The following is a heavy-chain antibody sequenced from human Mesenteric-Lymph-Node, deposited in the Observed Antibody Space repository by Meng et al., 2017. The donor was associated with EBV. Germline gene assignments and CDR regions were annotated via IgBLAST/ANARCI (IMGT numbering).Heavy chain of an antibody. D-gene: IGHD6-6*01. CDR3: ARDQGSSSCFDY. V-gene: IGHV3-11*01. Sequence: VQLEMYGGGLVKPGRSLVLSCAASGLTFSDYYMSWIRQAPGKGLEWVSYISSSGSTIYYADSVKGRFTISRDKAKNSLYLQMNSLRAEDTAVYYCARDQGSSSCFDYWGQGTLVTVSS. J-gene: IGHJ4*02. CDR1: GLTFSDYY. CDR2: ISSSGSTI.